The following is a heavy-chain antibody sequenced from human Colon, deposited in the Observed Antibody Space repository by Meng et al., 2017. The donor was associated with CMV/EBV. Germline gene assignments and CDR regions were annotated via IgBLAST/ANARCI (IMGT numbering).Heavy chain of an antibody. Sequence: QAPLGQSGAEVKKPGASVKVSCKASEYTFTGYYMHWVRQAPGQGLEWMGWINPNSGGTNYAQKFQGRVTMTRDTSITTAYMELSRLRSGDTAVYYCARDWYPGDRRGSFDYWGQGTLVTVSS. CDR2: INPNSGGT. CDR1: EYTFTGYY. V-gene: IGHV1-2*02. J-gene: IGHJ4*02. CDR3: ARDWYPGDRRGSFDY. D-gene: IGHD3-22*01.